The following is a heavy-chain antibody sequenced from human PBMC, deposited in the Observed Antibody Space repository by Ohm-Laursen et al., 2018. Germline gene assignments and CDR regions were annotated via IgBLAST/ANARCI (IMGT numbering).Heavy chain of an antibody. CDR2: IDPTGGST. J-gene: IGHJ6*02. D-gene: IGHD1-26*01. Sequence: SSVKVSCKASGYTFTNYYIHWVRQAPGQGLEWMGIIDPTGGSTTYAQKFQGRVTMTRDTSTSTVYMELTSLRSEDTAVYYCSRGGIAGATWGYGMDVWGQGTTVTVSS. CDR3: SRGGIAGATWGYGMDV. CDR1: GYTFTNYY. V-gene: IGHV1-46*01.